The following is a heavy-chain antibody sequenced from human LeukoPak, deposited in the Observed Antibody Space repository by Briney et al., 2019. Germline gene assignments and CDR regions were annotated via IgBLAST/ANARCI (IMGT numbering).Heavy chain of an antibody. CDR3: ARDVGPSIAVAGSDH. V-gene: IGHV3-21*01. CDR1: GFTFSTYD. Sequence: PGGSLRLSCAASGFTFSTYDMNWVRQAPGKGLEWVSSITTTSSYMYYAGSVKGRFTISRDNAKNSLYLQMNSLRAEDTAVYYCARDVGPSIAVAGSDHWGQGTLVTVSS. J-gene: IGHJ4*02. D-gene: IGHD6-19*01. CDR2: ITTTSSYM.